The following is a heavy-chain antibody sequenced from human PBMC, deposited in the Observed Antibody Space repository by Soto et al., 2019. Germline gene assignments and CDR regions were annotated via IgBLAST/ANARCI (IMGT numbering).Heavy chain of an antibody. CDR3: ARDGYYYYYGMDV. CDR2: ISSSSNTI. Sequence: PGGSLRLSCAASGFTFSSYSMNWVRQAPGKGLQWISYISSSSNTIYYADSVKGRFTISRDYAKNSLYLQMNSLTDEDTAVYYCARDGYYYYYGMDVWGQGTTVTVSS. CDR1: GFTFSSYS. J-gene: IGHJ6*02. V-gene: IGHV3-48*02.